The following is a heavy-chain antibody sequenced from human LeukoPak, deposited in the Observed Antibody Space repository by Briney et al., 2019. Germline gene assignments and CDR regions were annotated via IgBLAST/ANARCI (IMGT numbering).Heavy chain of an antibody. CDR1: GFTFSNYN. Sequence: GGSLRLSCAASGFTFSNYNMNWVRQAPGKGLEWVSYISSDSSPIYYADSVRGRFTSSRDNAKNSLYLQMNSLRAEDTAVYYCAPKVGARVYWGQGTLVTVSS. V-gene: IGHV3-48*01. J-gene: IGHJ4*02. CDR3: APKVGARVY. CDR2: ISSDSSPI. D-gene: IGHD1-26*01.